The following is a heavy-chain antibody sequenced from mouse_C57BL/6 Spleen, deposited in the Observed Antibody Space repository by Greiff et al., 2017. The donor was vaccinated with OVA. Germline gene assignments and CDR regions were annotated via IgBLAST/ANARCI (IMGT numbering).Heavy chain of an antibody. Sequence: EVKLMESGGGLVKPGGSLKLSCAASGFTFSDYGMHWVRQAPEKGLEWVAYISSGSSTIYYADTVKGRFTLSRDNAKNTLFLQMTSRRSEDTAMDYCASPTTVVAMDYWGQGTSVTVSS. D-gene: IGHD1-1*01. CDR1: GFTFSDYG. J-gene: IGHJ4*01. CDR2: ISSGSSTI. V-gene: IGHV5-17*01. CDR3: ASPTTVVAMDY.